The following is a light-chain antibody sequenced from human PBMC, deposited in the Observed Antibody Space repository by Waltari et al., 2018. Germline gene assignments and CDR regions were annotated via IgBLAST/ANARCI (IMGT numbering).Light chain of an antibody. J-gene: IGLJ3*02. V-gene: IGLV2-11*01. Sequence: QSALTQPRSVSGSPGQSVTISCTGISSEGGEFNFFSWYQQHPGEAPKLMIYDVTKRPSGVPDRLSGSKSGNTASLTISGLQAEDEANYYCCSYIGTHTNWVFGGGTKLTVL. CDR1: SSEGGEFNF. CDR2: DVT. CDR3: CSYIGTHTNWV.